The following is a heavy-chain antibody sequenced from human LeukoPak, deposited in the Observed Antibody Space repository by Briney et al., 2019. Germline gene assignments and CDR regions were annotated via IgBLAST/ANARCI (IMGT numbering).Heavy chain of an antibody. CDR1: GFTFSDYY. D-gene: IGHD3-9*01. Sequence: PGGSLRLSCAASGFTFSDYYMSWIRQAPGKGLEWVSYISSSGSIMNYADSVKGRFTISRDNAKNSLYLQMNGLRAEDTAVYYCARDTLNGPFVISLDYWGQGALVTVSS. CDR3: ARDTLNGPFVISLDY. CDR2: ISSSGSIM. V-gene: IGHV3-11*04. J-gene: IGHJ4*02.